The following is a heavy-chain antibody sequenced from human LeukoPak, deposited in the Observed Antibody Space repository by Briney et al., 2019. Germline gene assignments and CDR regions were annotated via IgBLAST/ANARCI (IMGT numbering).Heavy chain of an antibody. V-gene: IGHV1-2*02. Sequence: ASVKVSCKASGYTFTGYYMHWVRQAPGQGLEWMGWINPNSGGTNYAQKFQGRVTMTRDTSISTAYMELSRLRSDDTAVYYCAREENPGYCSSTSCYQSWFDPWGQGTLATVSS. CDR2: INPNSGGT. J-gene: IGHJ5*02. D-gene: IGHD2-2*01. CDR1: GYTFTGYY. CDR3: AREENPGYCSSTSCYQSWFDP.